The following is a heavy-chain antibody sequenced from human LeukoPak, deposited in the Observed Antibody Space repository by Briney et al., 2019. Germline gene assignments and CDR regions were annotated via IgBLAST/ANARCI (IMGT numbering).Heavy chain of an antibody. Sequence: GALRLSCAASEFTFSSYSMHWVRQAPGKGLEWVSSISSSSSYIYYADSVKGRFTISRDNAKNSLYLQMNSLRAEDTAVYYCAREIGRGYSGYDRYYFDYWGQGTLVTVSS. CDR3: AREIGRGYSGYDRYYFDY. J-gene: IGHJ4*02. D-gene: IGHD5-12*01. CDR2: ISSSSSYI. V-gene: IGHV3-21*01. CDR1: EFTFSSYS.